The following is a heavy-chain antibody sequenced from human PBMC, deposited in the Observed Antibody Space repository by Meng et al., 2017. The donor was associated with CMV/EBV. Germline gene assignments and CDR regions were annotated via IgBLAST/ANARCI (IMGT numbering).Heavy chain of an antibody. CDR3: ARDRAADIVVVAFDWFGP. J-gene: IGHJ5*02. CDR2: ISSSSSYI. CDR1: GFTFSSYS. D-gene: IGHD2-2*01. V-gene: IGHV3-21*01. Sequence: GESLKISCAASGFTFSSYSMNWVRQAPGKGLEWVSSISSSSSYIYYADSVKGRFTISRDNAKNSLYLQMNSLRAEDTAVYYCARDRAADIVVVAFDWFGPWGQGTLVTVSS.